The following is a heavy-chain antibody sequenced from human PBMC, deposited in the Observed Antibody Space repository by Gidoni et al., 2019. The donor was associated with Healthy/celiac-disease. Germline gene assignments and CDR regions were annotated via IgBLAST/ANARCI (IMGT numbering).Heavy chain of an antibody. V-gene: IGHV5-51*01. CDR3: ARRNDYGDQSAFDI. D-gene: IGHD4-17*01. J-gene: IGHJ3*02. CDR2: IYPGDSDT. CDR1: VYSFTSYW. Sequence: LLQSGAEVTQPGESLKISCHGSVYSFTSYWIGWVRQMLGKGLEWMGIIYPGDSDTRYSPSFQGQVTISADKSISTAYLQWSSLKASDTAMYYCARRNDYGDQSAFDIWGQGTMVTVSS.